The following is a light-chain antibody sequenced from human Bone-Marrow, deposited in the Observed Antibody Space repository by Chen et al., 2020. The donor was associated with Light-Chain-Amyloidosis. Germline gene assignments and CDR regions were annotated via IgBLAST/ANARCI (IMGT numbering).Light chain of an antibody. CDR3: AAWDDSRSGFYV. V-gene: IGLV1-47*01. J-gene: IGLJ1*01. CDR2: RND. Sequence: QSVLTQPPSASGTPGQRVTISCSGGNSNIGSNFVYWYQQLPGTAPKLFIYRNDQRPSGVPDRFSGSKSGTSASLAISGLRSEDEADYYCAAWDDSRSGFYVFGTGTKVTVL. CDR1: NSNIGSNF.